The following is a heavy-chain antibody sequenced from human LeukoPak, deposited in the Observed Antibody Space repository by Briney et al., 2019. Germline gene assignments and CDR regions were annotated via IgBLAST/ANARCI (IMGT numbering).Heavy chain of an antibody. CDR2: IWYDGSNK. CDR3: ARDRDGPAAVFDY. CDR1: GFTFSSYG. Sequence: PGGSLRLSCAASGFTFSSYGMHWVRQAPGKGLEWVAVIWYDGSNKYYADSVKGRFTTSRDNAKNTLYLQMNSLGADDTAVYYCARDRDGPAAVFDYWGQGTLVTVSS. J-gene: IGHJ4*02. D-gene: IGHD5-24*01. V-gene: IGHV3-33*01.